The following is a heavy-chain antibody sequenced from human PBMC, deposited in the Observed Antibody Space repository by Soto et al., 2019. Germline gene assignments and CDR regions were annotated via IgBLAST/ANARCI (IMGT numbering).Heavy chain of an antibody. Sequence: SLKVSCTASGGTFNIYAISLVRLAPGQGLEWMGGIIPIFGTANYAQKFQGRVTITADESTSTAYMELSSLRSEDTAVYYCAREGAYYDILTGYSRNYYYYGMDVWGQGTTVTVSS. CDR2: IIPIFGTA. J-gene: IGHJ6*02. D-gene: IGHD3-9*01. V-gene: IGHV1-69*13. CDR3: AREGAYYDILTGYSRNYYYYGMDV. CDR1: GGTFNIYA.